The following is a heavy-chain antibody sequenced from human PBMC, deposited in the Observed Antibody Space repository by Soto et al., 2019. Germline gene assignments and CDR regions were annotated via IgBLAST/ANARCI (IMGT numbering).Heavy chain of an antibody. J-gene: IGHJ4*02. D-gene: IGHD4-17*01. V-gene: IGHV3-15*01. CDR2: IKSKTDGGTT. CDR3: TTDDLADFDYGDPGDDY. CDR1: GFTFSNAW. Sequence: EVQLVESGGGLVKPGGSLRLSCAASGFTFSNAWMSWVRQAPGKGLEWVGRIKSKTDGGTTDYAAHVKGRFTISRDDSKNTLYLQMNSLKTEDTAVYYCTTDDLADFDYGDPGDDYWGQGTLVTVSS.